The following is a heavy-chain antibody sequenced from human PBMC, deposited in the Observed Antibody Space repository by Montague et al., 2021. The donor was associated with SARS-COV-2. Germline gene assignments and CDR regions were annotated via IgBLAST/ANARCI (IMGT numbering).Heavy chain of an antibody. CDR1: GFTFSSYA. D-gene: IGHD4-17*01. J-gene: IGHJ4*02. V-gene: IGHV3-23*01. CDR3: AKAGIKYDYGDFFDY. CDR2: ISGSGCST. Sequence: SLRLSCAASGFTFSSYAMSWVRQAPGKGLEWVSAISGSGCSTYYADSVKGRFTISRDNSKNTLYLQMNSLRAEDTAVYYCAKAGIKYDYGDFFDYWGQGTLVTVSS.